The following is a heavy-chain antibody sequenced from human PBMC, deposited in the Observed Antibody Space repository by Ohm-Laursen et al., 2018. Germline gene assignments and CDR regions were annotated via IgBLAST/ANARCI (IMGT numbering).Heavy chain of an antibody. D-gene: IGHD3-22*01. CDR1: GGSISSYY. CDR3: ARRANSAYPYYLDH. V-gene: IGHV4-4*07. Sequence: TLSLTCTVSGGSISSYYWTWIRQPAGKGLEWIGRIHTSGSNNYNPSLKSRVTISVDTSKNQFSLKLSSVTAADTAVYYCARRANSAYPYYLDHWGQGTLVTVSS. CDR2: IHTSGSN. J-gene: IGHJ4*02.